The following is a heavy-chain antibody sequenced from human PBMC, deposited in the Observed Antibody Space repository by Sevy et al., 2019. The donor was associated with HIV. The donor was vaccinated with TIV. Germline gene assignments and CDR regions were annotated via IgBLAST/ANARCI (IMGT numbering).Heavy chain of an antibody. CDR1: GFTFSSYE. CDR2: ISSSGSTI. Sequence: GGSLRLSCVASGFTFSSYEMNWVRQAPGKGLEWVSYISSSGSTIYYADSVRGRFTISRDNAKKSLYLQMNSLRAEDTAVYYCAKRGGQYDLGMDVWGQGTTVTVSS. CDR3: AKRGGQYDLGMDV. V-gene: IGHV3-48*03. J-gene: IGHJ6*02. D-gene: IGHD3-3*01.